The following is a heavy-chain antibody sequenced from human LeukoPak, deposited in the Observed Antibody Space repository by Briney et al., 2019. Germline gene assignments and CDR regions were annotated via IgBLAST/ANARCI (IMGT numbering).Heavy chain of an antibody. CDR3: ARDRLDYGDYVGWFDP. CDR2: FIPIFGIT. CDR1: GGTSGAYT. Sequence: SVKVSCKASGGTSGAYTISWVRQAPGQGLEWMARFIPIFGITNYAQRFQGRITVSADTSTNTAYLEVGSLKSEDTAVYFCARDRLDYGDYVGWFDPWGQGTLVTVSS. D-gene: IGHD4-17*01. J-gene: IGHJ5*02. V-gene: IGHV1-69*04.